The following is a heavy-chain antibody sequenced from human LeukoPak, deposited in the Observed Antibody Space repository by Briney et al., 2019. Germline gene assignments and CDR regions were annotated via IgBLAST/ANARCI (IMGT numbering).Heavy chain of an antibody. CDR2: IWYDGSNK. V-gene: IGHV3-33*01. D-gene: IGHD5-18*01. Sequence: GGSLRLSCAASGFILSSYGMHWVRQAPGKGLEWVAVIWYDGSNKYYADSVKGRFTISRDNSKNTLYLQMNSLRAEDTAVYYCARDQRGYSYGYNYGMDVWGQGTTVTVSS. CDR3: ARDQRGYSYGYNYGMDV. J-gene: IGHJ6*02. CDR1: GFILSSYG.